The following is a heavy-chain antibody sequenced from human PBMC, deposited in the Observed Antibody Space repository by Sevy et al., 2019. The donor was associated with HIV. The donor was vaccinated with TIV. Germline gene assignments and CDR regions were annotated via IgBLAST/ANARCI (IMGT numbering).Heavy chain of an antibody. CDR1: GFTFSTYW. CDR2: IKQDGSEK. J-gene: IGHJ4*02. CDR3: ARTLYYYDSSGYSIFDY. D-gene: IGHD3-22*01. V-gene: IGHV3-7*01. Sequence: GGSLRLSCAASGFTFSTYWMSWVRRAPGKGLEWVANIKQDGSEKYYVDSVKGRFTISRDNAKSSLSLQMNSLRAEDTAVYYCARTLYYYDSSGYSIFDYWGQGTLVTVSS.